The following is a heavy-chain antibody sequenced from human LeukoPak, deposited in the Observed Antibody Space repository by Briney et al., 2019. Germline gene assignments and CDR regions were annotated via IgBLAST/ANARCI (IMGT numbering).Heavy chain of an antibody. V-gene: IGHV3-66*02. Sequence: GGSLRLACAASGVTVSRKYMSWVRQAPRKGLEWVSVIYSGGSTYYAESVKGRFTISRDNSKNPLYHQMTSLRAEDTAVYYCARIAARAYYYHGMDVWGQGTTVTVSS. J-gene: IGHJ6*02. CDR3: ARIAARAYYYHGMDV. D-gene: IGHD6-6*01. CDR2: IYSGGST. CDR1: GVTVSRKY.